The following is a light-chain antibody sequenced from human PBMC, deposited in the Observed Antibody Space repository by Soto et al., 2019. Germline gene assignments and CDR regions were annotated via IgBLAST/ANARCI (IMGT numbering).Light chain of an antibody. V-gene: IGLV2-14*01. CDR2: EVS. CDR1: SSDVGGYNY. CDR3: SSYTTNNTVV. J-gene: IGLJ2*01. Sequence: QSALTQPASVSGSPGQSITISCTGTSSDVGGYNYVSWYQLHPGKAPKLMVYEVSNRPSGVSNRFSGSKSGNTASLTISGLQAEDEADYYCSSYTTNNTVVFGGGTKLTVL.